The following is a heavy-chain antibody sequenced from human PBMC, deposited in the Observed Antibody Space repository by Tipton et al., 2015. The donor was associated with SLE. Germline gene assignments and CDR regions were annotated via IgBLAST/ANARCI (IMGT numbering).Heavy chain of an antibody. J-gene: IGHJ1*01. V-gene: IGHV4-59*11. CDR3: ARGPWTEYCEL. Sequence: TLSLTCTVSGGSISGHYWSWIRQTPGKGLEWIAYIYHSGSTNYNPSLKSRVTISEDRSKNQFSLKLRSVTAADTAVYYCARGPWTEYCELWGQGIVVTVSS. CDR1: GGSISGHY. D-gene: IGHD5-12*01. CDR2: IYHSGST.